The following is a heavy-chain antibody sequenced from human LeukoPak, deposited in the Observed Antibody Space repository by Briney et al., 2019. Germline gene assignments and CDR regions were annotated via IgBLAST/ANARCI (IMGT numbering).Heavy chain of an antibody. CDR3: ARHSWFGELLPLDY. CDR2: ISVYNGNT. J-gene: IGHJ4*02. V-gene: IGHV1-18*01. CDR1: GYTFSSYG. Sequence: GASVKVSCKASGYTFSSYGISWVRQAPGQGLEWMGWISVYNGNTVYAQKFQGRVTMTTDTSTSTVYMELRSLRSDDTAVYHCARHSWFGELLPLDYWGQGTLVTVSS. D-gene: IGHD3-10*01.